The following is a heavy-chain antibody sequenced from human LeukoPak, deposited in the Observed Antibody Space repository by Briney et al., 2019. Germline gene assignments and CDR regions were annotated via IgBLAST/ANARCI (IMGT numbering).Heavy chain of an antibody. V-gene: IGHV3-21*01. CDR3: ARVGMGGSSWFLDY. Sequence: GGSLRLSCAASGFTFSNAWMSWVRQAPGKGLEWVSSISSSSSYIYYADSVKGRFTISRDNAKNSLYLQMNSLRAEDTAVYYCARVGMGGSSWFLDYWGQGTLVTVSS. CDR1: GFTFSNAW. J-gene: IGHJ4*02. D-gene: IGHD6-13*01. CDR2: ISSSSSYI.